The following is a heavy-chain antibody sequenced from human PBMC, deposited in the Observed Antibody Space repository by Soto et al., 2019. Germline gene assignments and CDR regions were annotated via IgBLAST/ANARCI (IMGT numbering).Heavy chain of an antibody. CDR1: GGSISSGGYS. CDR2: IYHSGST. J-gene: IGHJ4*02. V-gene: IGHV4-30-2*01. Sequence: HLQLQESGSGLVKPSQTLSLTCAVSGGSISSGGYSWSWIRQPPGKGLEWIGYIYHSGSTYYNPSLQSRATISVERSKNQFSLKLSSVTAADTAVYYCAAGGGLPRYYWGQGTLVTVSS. CDR3: AAGGGLPRYY. D-gene: IGHD5-12*01.